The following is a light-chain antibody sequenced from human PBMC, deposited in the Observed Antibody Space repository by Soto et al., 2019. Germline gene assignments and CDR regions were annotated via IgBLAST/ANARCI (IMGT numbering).Light chain of an antibody. CDR1: QSVSRN. Sequence: EVVLPQSPATLYLSPGERATLSCRASQSVSRNLAWYQQKPGQAPRLLIYRASTSATGIPARFSGSGSGTDFSLSISSLQTEDFAVYYCQQRTDWHRTFGQGTKVDVK. CDR3: QQRTDWHRT. V-gene: IGKV3-11*01. J-gene: IGKJ1*01. CDR2: RAS.